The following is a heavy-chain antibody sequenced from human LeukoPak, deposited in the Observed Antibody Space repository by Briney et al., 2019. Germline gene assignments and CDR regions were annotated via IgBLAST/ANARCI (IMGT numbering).Heavy chain of an antibody. J-gene: IGHJ5*02. D-gene: IGHD3-10*01. CDR3: ARGVYYGSGSYTCWFDP. Sequence: SETLSLTCTVSGGSISGYFWSWIRQPPGKGLEWIGYIYHSGSTYYNPSLKSRVTISVDRSKNQFSLKLSSVTAADTAVYYCARGVYYGSGSYTCWFDPWGQGTLVTVSS. CDR2: IYHSGST. V-gene: IGHV4-30-2*01. CDR1: GGSISGYF.